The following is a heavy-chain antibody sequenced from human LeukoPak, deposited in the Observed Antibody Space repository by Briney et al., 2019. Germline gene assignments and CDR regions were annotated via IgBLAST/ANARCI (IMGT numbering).Heavy chain of an antibody. V-gene: IGHV5-51*01. Sequence: GGSPKISCRGSGYDFTAHWIAWVRQKPGKGLEWMGSINAANSDTTYSPSFQGQVTLSVDKSISTAYLQLSSLKASDNAMYNCAKHYSYNWFGYWGQGSPVTVSS. J-gene: IGHJ4*02. CDR1: GYDFTAHW. CDR2: INAANSDT. CDR3: AKHYSYNWFGY. D-gene: IGHD5-24*01.